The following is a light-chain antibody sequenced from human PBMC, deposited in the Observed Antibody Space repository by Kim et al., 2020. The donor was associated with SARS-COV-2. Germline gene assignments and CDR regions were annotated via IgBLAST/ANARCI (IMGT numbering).Light chain of an antibody. CDR1: SGSIASNY. CDR2: EYN. V-gene: IGLV6-57*04. J-gene: IGLJ2*01. Sequence: NFMLAQPHSMSESPGKTVTISCTRSSGSIASNYVQWYQQRPGSAPTTVIYEYNQRPSGVPDRLSGSIDSSSNSASLTISGLKTEDEADYYCQSYDSSNVVLGGGNQMNVL. CDR3: QSYDSSNVV.